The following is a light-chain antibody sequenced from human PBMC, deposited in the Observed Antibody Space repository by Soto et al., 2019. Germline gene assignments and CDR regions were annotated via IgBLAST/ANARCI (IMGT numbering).Light chain of an antibody. J-gene: IGKJ1*01. V-gene: IGKV3-11*01. CDR2: EAS. Sequence: EIVLTQSPATLSLSPGERATLSCRASPSVSTSLAWYQQKPGQAPRLLIYEASNRATGIPARFSGSGSGTDFRLTVSSLVPEDFALYYCQQRSNWPWTFGQGTKVEIK. CDR3: QQRSNWPWT. CDR1: PSVSTS.